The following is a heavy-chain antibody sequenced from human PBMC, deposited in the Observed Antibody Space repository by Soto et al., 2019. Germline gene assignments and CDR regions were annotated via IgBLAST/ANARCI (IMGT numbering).Heavy chain of an antibody. Sequence: PGESLKISCKGSGYSFTSYWIGWVRQMPGKGLEWMGIIYPGDSDTRYSPSFQGQVTISADKSISTAYLQWSSLKASDTAMYYCARHGPDDFWSTHPAFDIWGQGTMVTVSS. D-gene: IGHD3-3*01. CDR2: IYPGDSDT. CDR3: ARHGPDDFWSTHPAFDI. V-gene: IGHV5-51*01. CDR1: GYSFTSYW. J-gene: IGHJ3*02.